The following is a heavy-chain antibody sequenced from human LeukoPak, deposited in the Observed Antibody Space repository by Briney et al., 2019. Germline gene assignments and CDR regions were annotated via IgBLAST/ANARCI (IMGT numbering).Heavy chain of an antibody. Sequence: PGGSLRLSCAASGFTFSSYSMNWVRQAPGKGLEWVSSISSSSSYIYYADSVKGRFTISRDNSKNTLYLQMNSLRAEDTAVYHCARVGNYGDFDFWGQGTLVTVSS. V-gene: IGHV3-21*04. D-gene: IGHD4-17*01. CDR3: ARVGNYGDFDF. CDR2: ISSSSSYI. J-gene: IGHJ4*02. CDR1: GFTFSSYS.